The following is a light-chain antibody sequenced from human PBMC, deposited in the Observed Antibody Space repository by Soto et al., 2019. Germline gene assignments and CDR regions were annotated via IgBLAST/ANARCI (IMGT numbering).Light chain of an antibody. CDR2: GAS. CDR1: QTIRSTY. Sequence: DIVLTQSPGTLSLSPGERVTLSCRASQTIRSTYFAWYQQKPGQAARLLIYGASSRATGIPVRFSGTGSGTDFALTISRLEPEDSAVYYCQQYASSLITFGRGTRLEIK. CDR3: QQYASSLIT. V-gene: IGKV3-20*01. J-gene: IGKJ5*01.